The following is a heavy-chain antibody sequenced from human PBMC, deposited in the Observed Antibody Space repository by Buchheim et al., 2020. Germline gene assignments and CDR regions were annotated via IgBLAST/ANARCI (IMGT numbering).Heavy chain of an antibody. V-gene: IGHV3-48*01. CDR3: ARDGIVGALGAFDY. D-gene: IGHD1-26*01. CDR1: GFTFSSYS. J-gene: IGHJ4*02. Sequence: EVQLVESGGGSAQPGGSLRLSCIASGFTFSSYSMNWVRQAPGKGLEWVSYINNSESIYYADSVKGRFAISRDNAKNSLYLQMNSLRAEDTAVYYCARDGIVGALGAFDYWGQGIL. CDR2: INNSESI.